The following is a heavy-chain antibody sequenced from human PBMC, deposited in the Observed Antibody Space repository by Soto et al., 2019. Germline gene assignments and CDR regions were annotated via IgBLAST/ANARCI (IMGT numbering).Heavy chain of an antibody. CDR3: ARHVYYDVLKKNY. CDR2: IDPTSVYI. CDR1: GFTFSTYS. D-gene: IGHD3-9*01. J-gene: IGHJ4*02. V-gene: IGHV3-21*01. Sequence: PGGSLRLSCAASGFTFSTYSMHWVRQAPGKGLEWVSSIDPTSVYIFYAASLQGRFTVSRANAQNSLYLQMNSLRAEDTAVYYCARHVYYDVLKKNYWGQGTLVTVSS.